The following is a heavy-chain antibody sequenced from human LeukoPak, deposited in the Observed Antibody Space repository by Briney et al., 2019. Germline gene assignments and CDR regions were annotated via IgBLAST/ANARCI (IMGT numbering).Heavy chain of an antibody. Sequence: QHWGSLKLSCTASGFTFSSYVMTWVRQAPGKGLEWVPGISGSGDTHYADSVKGRFTISRDNSRNRLYLQMNSLRAEDTAVYYCAKDKDLSLGDDRQYWGQGTLATVSS. CDR2: ISGSGDT. J-gene: IGHJ4*02. D-gene: IGHD3-16*01. CDR3: AKDKDLSLGDDRQY. V-gene: IGHV3-23*01. CDR1: GFTFSSYV.